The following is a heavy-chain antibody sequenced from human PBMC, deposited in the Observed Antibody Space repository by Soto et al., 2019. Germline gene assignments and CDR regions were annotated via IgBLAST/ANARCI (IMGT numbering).Heavy chain of an antibody. CDR2: IYYSGST. Sequence: SETLSLTCTVSGGSISSGGYYWSWIRQHPGKGLEWIGYIYYSGSTYYNPSLKSRVTISVDTSKNQFSLKLSSVTAADTAVYYCAVGPSASGNHHLNTWGQGVLVTVSS. V-gene: IGHV4-31*03. D-gene: IGHD3-10*01. J-gene: IGHJ5*02. CDR1: GGSISSGGYY. CDR3: AVGPSASGNHHLNT.